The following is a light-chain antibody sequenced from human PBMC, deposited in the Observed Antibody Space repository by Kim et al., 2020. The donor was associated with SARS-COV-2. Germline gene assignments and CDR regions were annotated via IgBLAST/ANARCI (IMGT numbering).Light chain of an antibody. CDR3: CSYTGSYTFVV. Sequence: QSLTISCTGTSSDVGGYNYVSWYQQHPGKAPKLMIYDVSKRPSGVPDRFSGSKSGNTASLTISGLQAEDEADYYCCSYTGSYTFVVFGGGTQLTVL. CDR1: SSDVGGYNY. CDR2: DVS. J-gene: IGLJ2*01. V-gene: IGLV2-11*01.